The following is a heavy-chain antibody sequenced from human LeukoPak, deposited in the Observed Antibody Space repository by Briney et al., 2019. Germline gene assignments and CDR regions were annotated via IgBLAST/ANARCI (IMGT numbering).Heavy chain of an antibody. Sequence: ASVKASCKASGYTFTGYYMHWVRQAPGQGLEWMGWINPNSGGTNYAQKFQGRVTTTRDTSISTAYMELSRLRSDDTAVYYCARDLIKNWNYGSGYWGQGTLVTVSS. CDR1: GYTFTGYY. CDR3: ARDLIKNWNYGSGY. V-gene: IGHV1-2*02. J-gene: IGHJ4*02. CDR2: INPNSGGT. D-gene: IGHD1-7*01.